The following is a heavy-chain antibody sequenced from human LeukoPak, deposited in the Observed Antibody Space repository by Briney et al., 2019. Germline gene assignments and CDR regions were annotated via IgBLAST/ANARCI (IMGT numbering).Heavy chain of an antibody. CDR3: AKALITITIFGVVISDFDY. D-gene: IGHD3-3*01. V-gene: IGHV3-23*01. CDR2: ISGCGGST. Sequence: GGSLRLSCAASGFTFSSYSMNWVRQAPGKGLEWVSAISGCGGSTYYADSVKGRFTISRDNSKNTLYLQMNSLRAEDTAVYYCAKALITITIFGVVISDFDYWGQGTLVTVSS. J-gene: IGHJ4*02. CDR1: GFTFSSYS.